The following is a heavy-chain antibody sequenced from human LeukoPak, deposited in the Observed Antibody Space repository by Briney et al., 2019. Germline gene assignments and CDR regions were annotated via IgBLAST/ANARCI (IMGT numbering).Heavy chain of an antibody. Sequence: SETLPLTCTVSGGSISSGGYYWSWIRQHPGKGLEWIGYIYYSGSTYYNPSLKSRVTISVDTSKNQFSLKLSSVTAADTAVYYCARGGSGYDFDYWGQGTLVTVSS. CDR3: ARGGSGYDFDY. D-gene: IGHD5-12*01. CDR2: IYYSGST. V-gene: IGHV4-31*03. CDR1: GGSISSGGYY. J-gene: IGHJ4*02.